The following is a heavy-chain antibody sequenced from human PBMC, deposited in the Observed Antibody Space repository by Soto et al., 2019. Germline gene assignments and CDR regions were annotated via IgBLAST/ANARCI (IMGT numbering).Heavy chain of an antibody. CDR2: ITTGGGST. J-gene: IGHJ4*02. D-gene: IGHD5-18*01. CDR1: GFSFSSYA. Sequence: EVQLLESGGGLVQPGGSVRLSCAASGFSFSSYAMAWVRQAPGKGLEWVSDITTGGGSTNYADSVKGRFTISRDNYRNTLFLQMNSLRAEDTATYYCAKGRGGYNYGLDSWGQGTLVTVSS. CDR3: AKGRGGYNYGLDS. V-gene: IGHV3-23*01.